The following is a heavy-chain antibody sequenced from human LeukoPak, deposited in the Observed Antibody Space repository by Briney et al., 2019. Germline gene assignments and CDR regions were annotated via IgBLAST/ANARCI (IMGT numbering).Heavy chain of an antibody. CDR1: GGTFSSYA. V-gene: IGHV1-69*06. CDR2: IIPIFGTA. D-gene: IGHD2-15*01. Sequence: SVKVSCKASGGTFSSYAISWVRQAPGQGLEWMGGIIPIFGTANYAQKFQGRVTITADKSTSTAYMELSSLRSEDTAVYYCASYGTVTSGFDYWGQGTLVTVSS. CDR3: ASYGTVTSGFDY. J-gene: IGHJ4*02.